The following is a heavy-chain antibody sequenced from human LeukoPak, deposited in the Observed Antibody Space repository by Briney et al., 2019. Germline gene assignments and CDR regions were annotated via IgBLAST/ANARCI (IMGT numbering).Heavy chain of an antibody. CDR1: GYTFTGYY. D-gene: IGHD6-13*01. Sequence: ASVKVSCKASGYTFTGYYLHWVRQAPGQGLEWMGWILLSSGGPYYAQKFQGRITMSRDTSISTAYMELSSLTSDDTAVYYCARRVEGIAAAGTVDGGFVDWGQGTLVTVSS. J-gene: IGHJ4*02. V-gene: IGHV1-2*02. CDR2: ILLSSGGP. CDR3: ARRVEGIAAAGTVDGGFVD.